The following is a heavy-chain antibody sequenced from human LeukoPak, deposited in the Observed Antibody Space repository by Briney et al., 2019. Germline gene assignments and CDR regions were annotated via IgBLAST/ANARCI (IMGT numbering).Heavy chain of an antibody. CDR2: LYSGGST. D-gene: IGHD5-12*01. J-gene: IGHJ4*02. CDR1: GFTVSSNY. Sequence: GGSLRLSCAASGFTVSSNYMSWVRQAPGKGLEWVSVLYSGGSTDHADSVKGRFTMSRDHSTHLLYLQMNSLRVGHTPVYFCARGRGYSGYDVSLPFDYWGQGTLVTVSS. CDR3: ARGRGYSGYDVSLPFDY. V-gene: IGHV3-66*01.